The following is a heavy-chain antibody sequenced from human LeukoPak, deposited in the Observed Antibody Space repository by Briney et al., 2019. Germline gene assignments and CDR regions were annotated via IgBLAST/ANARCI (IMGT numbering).Heavy chain of an antibody. CDR2: ISSSSSYI. CDR3: AREDGGSGSYQFDY. CDR1: GFTFSSYS. Sequence: GGSLRLSCAASGFTFSSYSMTWVRQAPGKGLEWVSSISSSSSYIYYADSVKGRFTISRDNAKNSLYLQMNSLRAEDTAVYYCAREDGGSGSYQFDYWGQGTLVTVSS. J-gene: IGHJ4*02. V-gene: IGHV3-21*01. D-gene: IGHD3-10*01.